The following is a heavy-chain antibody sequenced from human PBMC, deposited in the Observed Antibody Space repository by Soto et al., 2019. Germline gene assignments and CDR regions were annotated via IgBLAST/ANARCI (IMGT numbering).Heavy chain of an antibody. V-gene: IGHV1-18*01. D-gene: IGHD6-13*01. Sequence: QVLLVPSGAAVKTPGASVKISCQASGYTFTNYGITWVRQTPGQGFEWMAWINPYNGNTNYAQNLQGRVTMTTDTSTSTVYMELRSLRSDDTAVYYCARGPAYSNRWSSDHWFDPWGQGTLVTVSS. CDR3: ARGPAYSNRWSSDHWFDP. CDR1: GYTFTNYG. J-gene: IGHJ5*02. CDR2: INPYNGNT.